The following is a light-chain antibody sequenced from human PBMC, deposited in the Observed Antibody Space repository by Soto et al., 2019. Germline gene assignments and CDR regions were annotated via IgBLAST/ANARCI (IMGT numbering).Light chain of an antibody. Sequence: SYELTQPPSVSVAPGETARISCGGNNVGCRSVHWYQQKPGQAPFLVIYYDSDRPSGIPERFSGSNSGNTATLSISRVEAGDEADYYCQVWEATGDQVVFGGGTKLTVL. CDR1: NVGCRS. CDR3: QVWEATGDQVV. CDR2: YDS. V-gene: IGLV3-21*01. J-gene: IGLJ2*01.